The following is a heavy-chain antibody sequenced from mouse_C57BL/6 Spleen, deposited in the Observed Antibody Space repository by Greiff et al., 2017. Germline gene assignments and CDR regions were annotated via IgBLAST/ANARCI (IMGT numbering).Heavy chain of an antibody. Sequence: EVMLVESGGGLVKPGGSLKLSCAASGFTFSSYTMSWVRQTPGKRLEWVATISGGGGNTYYPDSVKGRFTISRDNAKNTLYLQMSSLRSEDTALYYCARGCYYGNVRGYFGVWGTGTTVTVAS. V-gene: IGHV5-9*01. CDR3: ARGCYYGNVRGYFGV. J-gene: IGHJ1*03. CDR1: GFTFSSYT. CDR2: ISGGGGNT. D-gene: IGHD2-1*01.